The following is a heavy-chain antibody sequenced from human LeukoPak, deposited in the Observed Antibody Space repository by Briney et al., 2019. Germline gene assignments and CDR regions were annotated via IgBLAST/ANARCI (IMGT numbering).Heavy chain of an antibody. CDR1: GFTFSSYA. Sequence: GGSLRLSCAASGFTFSSYAMSWVRQAPGKGLEWVSAISGSGGSTYYADSVKGRFTISRDNSKNTLYLQMSSLRAEDTAVYYCARDVRGGSDSPDFWGQGILVTVSS. CDR2: ISGSGGST. D-gene: IGHD1-26*01. V-gene: IGHV3-23*01. CDR3: ARDVRGGSDSPDF. J-gene: IGHJ4*02.